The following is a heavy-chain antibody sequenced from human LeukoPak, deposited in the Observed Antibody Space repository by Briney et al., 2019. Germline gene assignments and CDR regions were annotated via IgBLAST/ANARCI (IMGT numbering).Heavy chain of an antibody. V-gene: IGHV4-4*07. D-gene: IGHD2-2*01. Sequence: SETLSLTCTVSGGSISSYYWSWIRQPAGKGLEWIGRIYTSGSTNYNPSLKSRVTMSVDTSKNQFSLKLSSVTAADTAVYYCAREAEYCSSTSCYPSPLDYWGQGTLVTVSS. CDR1: GGSISSYY. CDR3: AREAEYCSSTSCYPSPLDY. CDR2: IYTSGST. J-gene: IGHJ4*02.